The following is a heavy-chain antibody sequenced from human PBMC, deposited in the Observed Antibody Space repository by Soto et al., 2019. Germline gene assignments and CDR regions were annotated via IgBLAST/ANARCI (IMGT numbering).Heavy chain of an antibody. CDR1: GFTFKTYG. V-gene: IGHV3-30*03. J-gene: IGHJ4*02. CDR2: LSYDGVNK. CDR3: ARDRGHVEWLPRQIDY. Sequence: QVQLMESGGGVVQPGRSLRLSCAASGFTFKTYGIHWVRQVPGKGLQWVAALSYDGVNKFYADSVKGRFTISRDNSKNTVSLEMNSLRADDMAVYYCARDRGHVEWLPRQIDYWGQGTTVTVSS. D-gene: IGHD3-3*01.